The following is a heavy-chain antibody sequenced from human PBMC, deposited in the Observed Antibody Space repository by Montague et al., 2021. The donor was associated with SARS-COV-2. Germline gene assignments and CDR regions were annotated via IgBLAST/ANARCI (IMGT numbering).Heavy chain of an antibody. CDR2: IGTAGDT. V-gene: IGHV3-13*04. Sequence: SLRLSCAASGFTFSSYDMHWVRQVTGKGLEWVSAIGTAGDTYYPGSVKGRFTISRENAKNSLYLQMNSLRAGDTAVYYCARSITMVRGVRYYYGMDVWGQGTTVTVSS. J-gene: IGHJ6*02. CDR1: GFTFSSYD. D-gene: IGHD3-10*01. CDR3: ARSITMVRGVRYYYGMDV.